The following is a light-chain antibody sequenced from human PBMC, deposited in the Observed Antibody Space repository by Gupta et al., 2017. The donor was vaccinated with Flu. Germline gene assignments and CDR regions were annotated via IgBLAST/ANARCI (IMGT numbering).Light chain of an antibody. CDR2: DVS. Sequence: QSALTQPASVAGSPGQSITISCTGTSSDVGGYNSVSWYQHQPGKAHKLIIYDVSNWPAGVADRFSASKSGNTASLTISGLQAEDEAEYYCSSYTSSTTLVFGTGTKVNVL. V-gene: IGLV2-14*01. J-gene: IGLJ1*01. CDR1: SSDVGGYNS. CDR3: SSYTSSTTLV.